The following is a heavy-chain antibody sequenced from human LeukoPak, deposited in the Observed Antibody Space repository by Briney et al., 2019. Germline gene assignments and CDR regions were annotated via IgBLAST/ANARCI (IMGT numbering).Heavy chain of an antibody. V-gene: IGHV4-34*01. CDR2: INHSGST. Sequence: SETLSLTCAVYGGSFSVYYWSWIRQPPGEGLEWIGEINHSGSTNYNPSLKSRVTISVDTSKNQFSLKLSSVTAADTAVYYCARYRGGATTQNWFDPWGQGTLVTVSS. CDR1: GGSFSVYY. J-gene: IGHJ5*02. CDR3: ARYRGGATTQNWFDP. D-gene: IGHD1-26*01.